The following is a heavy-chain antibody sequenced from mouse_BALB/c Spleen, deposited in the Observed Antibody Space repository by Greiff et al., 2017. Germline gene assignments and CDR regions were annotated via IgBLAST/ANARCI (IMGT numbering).Heavy chain of an antibody. Sequence: EVKLQESGPGLVKPSQSLSLTCSVTGYSITSGYYWTWIRQFPGNKLEWMGYISYDGSNNYNPSLKNRISITRDTSKNQFFLKLNSVTTEDTATYYCARDNGNYYYAMDYWGQGTSVTVSS. CDR2: ISYDGSN. V-gene: IGHV3-6*02. J-gene: IGHJ4*01. CDR1: GYSITSGYY. D-gene: IGHD2-1*01. CDR3: ARDNGNYYYAMDY.